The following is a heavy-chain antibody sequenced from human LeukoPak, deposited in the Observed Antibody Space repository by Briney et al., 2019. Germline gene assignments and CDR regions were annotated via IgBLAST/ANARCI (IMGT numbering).Heavy chain of an antibody. CDR2: MYYSGRT. CDR3: ARLIYDSSGYYWFDP. Sequence: SETLSLTCTVSGDSISSSNYYWGWIRQPPGKGLEWLGSMYYSGRTYDNPSLKSRVTMSVDTSKNQFSLKLNSVTAADTAVYFCARLIYDSSGYYWFDPWGQGTLVTVSP. J-gene: IGHJ5*02. D-gene: IGHD3-22*01. CDR1: GDSISSSNYY. V-gene: IGHV4-39*01.